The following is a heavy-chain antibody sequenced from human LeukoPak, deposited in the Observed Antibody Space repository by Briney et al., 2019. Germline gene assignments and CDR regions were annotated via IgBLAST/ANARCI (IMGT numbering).Heavy chain of an antibody. CDR2: IYYSGST. CDR1: GGSVSSGSYY. CDR3: ARAPSVLRFLEWFYYYMDV. D-gene: IGHD3-3*01. J-gene: IGHJ6*03. Sequence: SETLSLTCTVSGGSVSSGSYYWSWIRQPPGKGLEWIGYIYYSGSTNYDPSLKSRVTISVDTSKNQFSLKLSSVTAADTAVYYCARAPSVLRFLEWFYYYMDVWGKGTTVTVSS. V-gene: IGHV4-61*01.